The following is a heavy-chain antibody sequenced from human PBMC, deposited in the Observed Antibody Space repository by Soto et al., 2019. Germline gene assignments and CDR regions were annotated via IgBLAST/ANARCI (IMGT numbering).Heavy chain of an antibody. CDR1: GDSISSNNW. CDR3: TTTDYDDRSGYYNLNV. Sequence: SETLSLTCAVSGDSISSNNWWSWVRQPPGKGLEWIGEIHHSGSTNYNPSLKSRVTISVDKSKNQFSLKLTSVTAADTAVYYCTTTDYDDRSGYYNLNVWGQGTTVTVSS. V-gene: IGHV4-4*02. J-gene: IGHJ6*02. D-gene: IGHD3-22*01. CDR2: IHHSGST.